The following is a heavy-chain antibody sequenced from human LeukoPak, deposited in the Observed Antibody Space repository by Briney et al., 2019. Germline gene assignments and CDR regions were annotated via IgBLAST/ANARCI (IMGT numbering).Heavy chain of an antibody. D-gene: IGHD6-19*01. J-gene: IGHJ4*02. Sequence: PGGSLRLSCAASGFTFTRYSMTWVRQAPGKGLEWVSYISSSSSTIYYADSVKGRFTISRDNAKNSLYLQMNSLRAEDTAVYYCARGMKSGWLLSRSNFDYWGQGTLVTVSS. CDR1: GFTFTRYS. CDR3: ARGMKSGWLLSRSNFDY. V-gene: IGHV3-48*04. CDR2: ISSSSSTI.